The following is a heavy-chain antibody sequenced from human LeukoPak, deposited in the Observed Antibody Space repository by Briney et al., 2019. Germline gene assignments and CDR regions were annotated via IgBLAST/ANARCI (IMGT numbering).Heavy chain of an antibody. D-gene: IGHD6-6*01. CDR2: IYPGDSDT. J-gene: IGHJ4*02. V-gene: IGHV5-51*01. CDR1: GYTFTSYW. Sequence: GASVKVSCKASGYTFTSYWIGWVRQMPGKGLEWMGIIYPGDSDTRYSPSFQGQVTISADKSISTAYLQWSSLKASDTAMYYCARQGSSEEFDYWGQGTLVTVSS. CDR3: ARQGSSEEFDY.